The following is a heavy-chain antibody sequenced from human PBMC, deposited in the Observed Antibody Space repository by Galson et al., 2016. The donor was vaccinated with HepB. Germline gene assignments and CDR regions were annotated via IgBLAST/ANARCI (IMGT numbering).Heavy chain of an antibody. CDR1: GESVITDRYY. Sequence: SETLSLTCIISGESVITDRYYWTWIRQTPGRGLEWIGSMDYSGSTNYSPSLKSRVTISLDPSENEFSLRLSSVTAADAAVYYCARGRRTICLGTIRYRDSYYYAMDVWGQGTTVTVSS. CDR2: MDYSGST. J-gene: IGHJ6*02. D-gene: IGHD3-16*02. CDR3: ARGRRTICLGTIRYRDSYYYAMDV. V-gene: IGHV4-61*01.